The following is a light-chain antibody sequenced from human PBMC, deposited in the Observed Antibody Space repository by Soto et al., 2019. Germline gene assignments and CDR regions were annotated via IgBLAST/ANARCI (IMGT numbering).Light chain of an antibody. J-gene: IGKJ5*01. CDR3: QHYKNWPPIT. CDR2: GAF. Sequence: EIVMTQSPATLSVSPGESATLSCRVSQNIDTKLAWYQQKPGQAPRLLIYGAFNRAADIPVRFSGSGSGTEFTLTISSLQSEDFAIYYCQHYKNWPPITFGQGTRLEIK. CDR1: QNIDTK. V-gene: IGKV3-15*01.